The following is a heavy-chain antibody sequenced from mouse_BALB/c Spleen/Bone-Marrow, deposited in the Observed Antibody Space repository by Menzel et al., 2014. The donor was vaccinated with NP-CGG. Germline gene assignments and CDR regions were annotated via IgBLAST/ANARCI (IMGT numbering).Heavy chain of an antibody. CDR3: VRNYGSYLN. J-gene: IGHJ2*01. D-gene: IGHD2-1*01. CDR1: GFTFXDAW. CDR2: IRSKANNHAT. V-gene: IGHV6-6*01. Sequence: EVQLQESGGGLVQPGGSMKLSCAASGFTFXDAWMDWVSQSPEKGLDWVAEIRSKANNHATFYAESVKGRFTISRDDSKSCVYLQMNSLRPEDTGIYYCVRNYGSYLNWGQGTTLTVSS.